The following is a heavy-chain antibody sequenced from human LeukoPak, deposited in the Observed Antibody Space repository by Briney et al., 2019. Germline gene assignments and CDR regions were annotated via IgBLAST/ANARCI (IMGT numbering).Heavy chain of an antibody. D-gene: IGHD4-23*01. Sequence: GGSLRLSCAASGFTFSSYAMSWVRQAPGKGLEWVSTISGSGGSTYYADSVKGRFTISRDKSKNTLYLHMNSLRAEDTAIYYCAIIGGRTGYWGQGTLVTVSS. CDR2: ISGSGGST. CDR3: AIIGGRTGY. V-gene: IGHV3-23*01. CDR1: GFTFSSYA. J-gene: IGHJ4*02.